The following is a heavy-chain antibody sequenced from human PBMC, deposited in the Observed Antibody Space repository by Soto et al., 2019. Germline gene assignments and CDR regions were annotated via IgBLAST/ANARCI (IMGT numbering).Heavy chain of an antibody. CDR2: ISGSGGNI. CDR3: ATQDFRGTTGTT. CDR1: GFTFSRYA. Sequence: EVQLLESGGGLVQPGESLRLSCAASGFTFSRYAMGWVRQAPGKGLEWVSVISGSGGNIHYADSVKGRFTISRDNSRNTPYLQMGSLRVDDTAVYNCATQDFRGTTGTTWGQGTLVTVSS. V-gene: IGHV3-23*01. J-gene: IGHJ5*02. D-gene: IGHD1-1*01.